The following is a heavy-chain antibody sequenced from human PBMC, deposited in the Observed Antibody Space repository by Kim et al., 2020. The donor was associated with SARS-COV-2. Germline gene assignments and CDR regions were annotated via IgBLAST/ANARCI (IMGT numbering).Heavy chain of an antibody. D-gene: IGHD6-13*01. Sequence: SETLSLTCAVYGGSFSGYYWSWIRQPPGKGLEWIGEINHSGSTNYNPSLKSRVTISVDTSKNQFSLKLSSVTAADTAVYYCARGSRIGSSWYRIYYYYGMDVWGQGTTVTVSS. CDR3: ARGSRIGSSWYRIYYYYGMDV. CDR2: INHSGST. J-gene: IGHJ6*02. V-gene: IGHV4-34*01. CDR1: GGSFSGYY.